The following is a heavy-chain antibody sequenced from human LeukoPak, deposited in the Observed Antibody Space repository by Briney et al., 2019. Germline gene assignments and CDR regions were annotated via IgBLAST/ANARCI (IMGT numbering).Heavy chain of an antibody. CDR3: ARDRMPWVLLGYFDY. V-gene: IGHV3-30*03. CDR2: ISYDGSNK. J-gene: IGHJ4*02. Sequence: SGGSLRLSCTASGFTFSSYWMSWVRQAPGKGLEWVAVISYDGSNKYYADSVKGRFTISRDNSKNTLYLQMNSLRAEDTAVYYCARDRMPWVLLGYFDYWGQGTLVTVSS. CDR1: GFTFSSYW. D-gene: IGHD7-27*01.